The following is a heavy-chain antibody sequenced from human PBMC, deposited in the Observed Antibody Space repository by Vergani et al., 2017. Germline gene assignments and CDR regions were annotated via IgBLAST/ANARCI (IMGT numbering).Heavy chain of an antibody. CDR1: GFTFGRSW. D-gene: IGHD3-3*01. CDR2: IKEDGSEK. J-gene: IGHJ4*02. CDR3: ARDLLGVAWDH. Sequence: EVQLVESGGGLVQPGGSLRLSCAASGFTFGRSWMSWVRQAPGKGLEWVATIKEDGSEKYYVDSVEGRFTISRDNAKNSLYLQMTSLRAEDTAVYYCARDLLGVAWDHWGQGTLVTVSS. V-gene: IGHV3-7*01.